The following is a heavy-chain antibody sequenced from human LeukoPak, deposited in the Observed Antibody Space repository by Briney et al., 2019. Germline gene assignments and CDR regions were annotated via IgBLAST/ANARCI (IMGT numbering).Heavy chain of an antibody. CDR1: GYTLTELS. D-gene: IGHD3-22*01. J-gene: IGHJ4*02. Sequence: ASVKVSCKVSGYTLTELSMRWVRQAPGKGLEWMGGFDPEDGETIYAQKFQGRVTMTEDTSTDTAYMELSSLRSEDTAVYYCATGPILQGYYEISYWGQGTLVTVSS. CDR3: ATGPILQGYYEISY. CDR2: FDPEDGET. V-gene: IGHV1-24*01.